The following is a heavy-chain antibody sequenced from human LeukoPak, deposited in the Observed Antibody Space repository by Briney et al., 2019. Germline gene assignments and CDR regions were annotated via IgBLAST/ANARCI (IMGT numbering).Heavy chain of an antibody. CDR3: ARAGPPAFDP. V-gene: IGHV3-69-1*02. Sequence: GGSLRLSCEASGFTFSAYAMTWVRQAPGKGLEWVSSIGSDNKPHYSESVKGRFTISRDNAKNSLYLQMNSLRAEDTAVYYCARAGPPAFDPWGQGTLVTVSS. CDR1: GFTFSAYA. CDR2: IGSDNKP. J-gene: IGHJ5*02.